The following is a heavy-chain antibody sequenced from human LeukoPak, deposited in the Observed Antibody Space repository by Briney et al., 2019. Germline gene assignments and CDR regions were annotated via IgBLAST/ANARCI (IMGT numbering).Heavy chain of an antibody. Sequence: PSETLSLTCTVSGGSISSYYWSWVRQPAGKGLEWIGRISTSGTTYYNPSLKSRVTMSVKTSENQFSLKLSSVTAADTAVYYCARAGFNRNDETLDYWGQGNLVTVSS. CDR3: ARAGFNRNDETLDY. V-gene: IGHV4-4*07. CDR1: GGSISSYY. CDR2: ISTSGTT. J-gene: IGHJ4*02. D-gene: IGHD1-1*01.